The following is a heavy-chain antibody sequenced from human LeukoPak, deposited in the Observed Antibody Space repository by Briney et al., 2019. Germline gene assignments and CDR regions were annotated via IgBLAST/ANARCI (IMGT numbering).Heavy chain of an antibody. CDR3: ARDRIEGIYGGLFDY. CDR1: GFTFSSYG. CDR2: ISSSSSSI. V-gene: IGHV3-21*01. D-gene: IGHD4-23*01. J-gene: IGHJ4*02. Sequence: KPGRSLRLSCAASGFTFSSYGMHWVRQAPGKGLEWVSSISSSSSSIYYADSVKRRFTISIDNAKNSLYLQMNSLRAEDTAVYDCARDRIEGIYGGLFDYWGQGTLVTVSS.